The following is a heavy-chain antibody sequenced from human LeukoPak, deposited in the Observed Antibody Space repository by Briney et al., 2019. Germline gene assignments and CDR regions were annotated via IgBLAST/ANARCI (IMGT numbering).Heavy chain of an antibody. V-gene: IGHV1-8*01. CDR3: ARGGYSSSWYDYYYGMDV. Sequence: ASVKVSCKASGYTFTSYDINWVRQATEQGLEWMGWMNPNSGNTGYAQKFQGRVTMTRNTSISTAYMELSSLRSEVTAVYYCARGGYSSSWYDYYYGMDVWGQGTTVTVSS. CDR1: GYTFTSYD. D-gene: IGHD6-13*01. J-gene: IGHJ6*02. CDR2: MNPNSGNT.